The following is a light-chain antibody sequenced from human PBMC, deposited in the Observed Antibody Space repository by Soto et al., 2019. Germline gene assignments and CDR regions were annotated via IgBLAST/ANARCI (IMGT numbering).Light chain of an antibody. J-gene: IGKJ4*01. CDR3: QHSHSQSLT. V-gene: IGKV1-5*01. CDR1: ENIFKF. Sequence: DILLIQSPAPLSASVGDRITITCRASENIFKFLAWYQQRSGSAPNLLIYAASDLEKGVPSRFRRSGSGTEFTHTIDNLQPNDSATYLFQHSHSQSLTFGGGTQVDVK. CDR2: AAS.